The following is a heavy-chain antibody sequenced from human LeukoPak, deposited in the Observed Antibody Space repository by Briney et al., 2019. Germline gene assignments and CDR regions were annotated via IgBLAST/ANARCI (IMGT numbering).Heavy chain of an antibody. J-gene: IGHJ4*02. CDR2: ISGGGEST. Sequence: GGSLRLSCAASGFTFSSYAMNWLRQAPGKGLEWVSAISGGGESTDNADSVKGRFIISRDNSKNTVYLQMNSLRAEDTAVYYCAKGEGGSCSSGSCSTYFDYWGQGTLVTVSS. D-gene: IGHD2-15*01. V-gene: IGHV3-23*01. CDR3: AKGEGGSCSSGSCSTYFDY. CDR1: GFTFSSYA.